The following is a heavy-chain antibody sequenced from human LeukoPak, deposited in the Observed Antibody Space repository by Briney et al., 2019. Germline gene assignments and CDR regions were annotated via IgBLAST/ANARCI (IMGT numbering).Heavy chain of an antibody. Sequence: ASVKVSCKASGYTFTGYYMHWVRQAPGQGLEWMGWINPNSGGTNYAQKLQGRVTMTTDTSTSTAYMELRSLRSDDTAVYYCARANNRITMVRGPPVYVYYYYMDVWGKGTTVTISS. J-gene: IGHJ6*03. V-gene: IGHV1-2*02. D-gene: IGHD3-10*01. CDR2: INPNSGGT. CDR1: GYTFTGYY. CDR3: ARANNRITMVRGPPVYVYYYYMDV.